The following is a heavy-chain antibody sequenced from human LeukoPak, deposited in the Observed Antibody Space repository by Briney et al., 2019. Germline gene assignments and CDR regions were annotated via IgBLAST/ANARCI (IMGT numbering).Heavy chain of an antibody. CDR3: ARDGDDYGDYDAKIHSSGPPDY. CDR1: GYTFTRYG. Sequence: GASVKVSCKASGYTFTRYGISWVRQAPGQGLEWMGWISAYNGNTNYAQKLQGRVTMTTDTSTSTAYMELRSLRSDDTAVYYCARDGDDYGDYDAKIHSSGPPDYWGQGTLVTVSS. CDR2: ISAYNGNT. D-gene: IGHD4-17*01. V-gene: IGHV1-18*01. J-gene: IGHJ4*02.